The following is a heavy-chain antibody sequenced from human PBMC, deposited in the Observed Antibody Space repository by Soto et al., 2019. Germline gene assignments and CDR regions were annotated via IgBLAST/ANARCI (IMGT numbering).Heavy chain of an antibody. Sequence: QVQLVQSAAEVKKPGASVKVSCKASGYNFNSYGISWVRQAPGQGLEWMGWNSAYNGNTKYAQKFQGRVTMTTDTSTTTAYMELRSLRSDDTAVYFCAGRGYSYGSLDYWGQGTLVTVSS. CDR2: NSAYNGNT. V-gene: IGHV1-18*01. CDR1: GYNFNSYG. D-gene: IGHD5-18*01. J-gene: IGHJ4*02. CDR3: AGRGYSYGSLDY.